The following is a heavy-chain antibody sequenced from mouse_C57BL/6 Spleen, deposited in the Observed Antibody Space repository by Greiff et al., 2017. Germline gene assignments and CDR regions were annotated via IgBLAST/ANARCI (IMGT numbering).Heavy chain of an antibody. V-gene: IGHV1-26*01. Sequence: EVQLQQSGPELVKPGASVKISCTASGYTFTDYYMNWVKQSHGKSLEWIGDINPNNGGTSYNQKFKGKATLTVDKSSSTAYMELRSLTSEDSAVYYCAREDQAWFAYWGQGTLVTVSA. CDR2: INPNNGGT. J-gene: IGHJ3*01. CDR1: GYTFTDYY. CDR3: AREDQAWFAY.